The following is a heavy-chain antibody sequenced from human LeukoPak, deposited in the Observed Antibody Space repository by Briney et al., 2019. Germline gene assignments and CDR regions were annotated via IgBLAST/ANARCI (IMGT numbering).Heavy chain of an antibody. Sequence: SETLSLTCAVYVGSFSGYYWSWIRQPPGKGLEWIGSIYYSGSTYYNPSLKSRVTISVDTSKNQFSLKLSSVTAADTAVYYCARRRYYDFWIDYWGQGTLVTVS. D-gene: IGHD3-3*01. V-gene: IGHV4-34*01. J-gene: IGHJ4*02. CDR3: ARRRYYDFWIDY. CDR1: VGSFSGYY. CDR2: IYYSGST.